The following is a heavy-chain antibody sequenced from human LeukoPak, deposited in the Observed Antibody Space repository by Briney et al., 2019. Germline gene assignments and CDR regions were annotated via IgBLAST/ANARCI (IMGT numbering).Heavy chain of an antibody. CDR3: GKDLYAFDI. J-gene: IGHJ3*02. Sequence: PGGSLRLSCAASGFTFSSYGMHWVRQAPGKGMEWVAFIRYDGSNKYYADPVKGRFTISRDNSKNTLYVQTNSLRAEDTAVYYCGKDLYAFDIWGQGTMVTVSS. V-gene: IGHV3-30*02. CDR1: GFTFSSYG. CDR2: IRYDGSNK.